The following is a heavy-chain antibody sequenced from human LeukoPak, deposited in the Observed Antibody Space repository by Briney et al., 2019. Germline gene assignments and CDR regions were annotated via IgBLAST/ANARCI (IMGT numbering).Heavy chain of an antibody. CDR3: AKGVRGASGAFDI. CDR2: IYSGTI. V-gene: IGHV3-53*01. D-gene: IGHD3-10*01. J-gene: IGHJ3*02. CDR1: GFTVSSNS. Sequence: GGSLRLSCTVSGFTVSSNSMSWVRQAPGKGLEWVSFIYSGTIHYSDSVKGRFTISRDNSKNTLYLQMNSLRAEDTAVYYCAKGVRGASGAFDIWGQGTMVTVSS.